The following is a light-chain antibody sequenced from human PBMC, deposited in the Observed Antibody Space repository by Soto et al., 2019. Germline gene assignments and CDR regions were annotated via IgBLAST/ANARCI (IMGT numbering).Light chain of an antibody. CDR3: QVWDSSSDHRV. V-gene: IGLV3-21*04. Sequence: SSELTQPPSVSVAPGKTARITCGGNNIGSKSVHWYQQKPGQAPVLVIYYDSDRPSGIPERFSGSNSGNTATLTISRVEAGDEADYYCQVWDSSSDHRVFGGGTKLTVL. CDR2: YDS. J-gene: IGLJ3*02. CDR1: NIGSKS.